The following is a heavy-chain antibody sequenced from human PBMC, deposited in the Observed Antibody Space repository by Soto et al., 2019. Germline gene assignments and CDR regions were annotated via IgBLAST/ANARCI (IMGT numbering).Heavy chain of an antibody. D-gene: IGHD6-19*01. CDR3: AKDLNVGSSGWARDY. J-gene: IGHJ4*02. CDR1: GYTFINHY. V-gene: IGHV1-46*03. CDR2: INAHSGTT. Sequence: QAQLVQSGPEVKKPGAAVTVSCKASGYTFINHYVHWVRKAPGQGLEWVGLINAHSGTTSSAPQFHGRGTMTTDTSTSTVYMELSSLRFEDTAVYYCAKDLNVGSSGWARDYWGQGTLVTVSS.